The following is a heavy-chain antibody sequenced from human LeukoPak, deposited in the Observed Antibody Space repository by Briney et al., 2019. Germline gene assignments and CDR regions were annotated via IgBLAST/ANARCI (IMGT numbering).Heavy chain of an antibody. CDR1: GFTFSSYG. Sequence: GGSLRLSCAASGFTFSSYGMHWVRQAPGKGLEWVAIISYDVRDKYYADSVNGRFTLSRDNSKNTMYLQINSLRTEATAVYYCAKPRDGNSYWYAGVWGQGTLVTVSS. J-gene: IGHJ4*02. CDR3: AKPRDGNSYWYAGV. CDR2: ISYDVRDK. D-gene: IGHD5-24*01. V-gene: IGHV3-30*18.